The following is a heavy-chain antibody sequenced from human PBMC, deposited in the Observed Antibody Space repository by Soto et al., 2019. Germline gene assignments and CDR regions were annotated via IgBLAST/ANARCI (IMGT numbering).Heavy chain of an antibody. D-gene: IGHD2-2*01. J-gene: IGHJ5*02. V-gene: IGHV1-69*01. Sequence: QVQLVQSGAEVKKPGSSVKVSCKASGGTFSSYAISWVRQAPGQGLEWMGGIIPIFGTANYAQKFQGRVTMSADESKSTAYMELSGLRSEDTAVYYCARGGGGYQLLSNWFDPWGQGTLVTVSS. CDR3: ARGGGGYQLLSNWFDP. CDR1: GGTFSSYA. CDR2: IIPIFGTA.